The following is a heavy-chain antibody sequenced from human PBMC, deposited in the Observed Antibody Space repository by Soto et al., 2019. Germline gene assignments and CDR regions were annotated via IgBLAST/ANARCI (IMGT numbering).Heavy chain of an antibody. CDR2: VYYSGST. V-gene: IGHV4-30-4*01. CDR1: GGSINTYNNY. CDR3: VREIIHSVDRSGYPDS. D-gene: IGHD3-22*01. Sequence: QVQLQESGPGLVKPSQTLSLTCTVSGGSINTYNNYWSWIRQPPGKGLEWIEYVYYSGSTHYNPSLKSLVTMPVDTSKNQFSLNLTSVIAADTAVYYCVREIIHSVDRSGYPDSWGQGTLVTVSP. J-gene: IGHJ4*02.